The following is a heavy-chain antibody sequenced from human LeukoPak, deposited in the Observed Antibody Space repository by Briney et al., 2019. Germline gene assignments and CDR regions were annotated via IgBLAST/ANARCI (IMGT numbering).Heavy chain of an antibody. CDR3: ARDEEGYSYGPYGMDV. V-gene: IGHV1-69*04. CDR2: IIPILGIA. Sequence: ASVTVSCKASGGTFSSYAISWVRQAPGQGLEWMGRIIPILGIANYAQKFQGRVTITTDKSTSTAYMELSSLRSEDTAVYYCARDEEGYSYGPYGMDVWGQGTTVTVSS. J-gene: IGHJ6*02. CDR1: GGTFSSYA. D-gene: IGHD5-18*01.